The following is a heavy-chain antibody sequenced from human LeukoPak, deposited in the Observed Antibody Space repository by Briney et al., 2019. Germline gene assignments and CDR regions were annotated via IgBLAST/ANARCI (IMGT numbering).Heavy chain of an antibody. J-gene: IGHJ4*02. CDR1: GYTLTELS. CDR3: ATDLTCSSTSCYVDY. CDR2: FDPEDGET. V-gene: IGHV1-24*01. Sequence: ASVKVSCKVSGYTLTELSMHWVRQAPGKGLEWMGSFDPEDGETIYAQKFQGRVAMTEDTSTDTAYMELSSLRSEDTAIYYCATDLTCSSTSCYVDYWGQGTLVTVSS. D-gene: IGHD2-2*01.